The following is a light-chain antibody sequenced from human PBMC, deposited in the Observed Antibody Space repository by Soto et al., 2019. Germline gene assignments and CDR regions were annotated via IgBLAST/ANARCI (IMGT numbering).Light chain of an antibody. CDR3: QVWYSSTALYV. CDR2: DDS. J-gene: IGLJ1*01. Sequence: SYDLTQPPSVSVAPGQTARITCGGNNIGSESVHWYQQRPGQAPVLVVYDDSDRPSGIPERFSGSNSANTATLTISRVEDGDEADYYCQVWYSSTALYVFGSGTKVTVL. V-gene: IGLV3-21*02. CDR1: NIGSES.